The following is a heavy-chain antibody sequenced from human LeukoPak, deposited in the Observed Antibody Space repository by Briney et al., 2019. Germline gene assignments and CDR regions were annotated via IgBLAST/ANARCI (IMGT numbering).Heavy chain of an antibody. V-gene: IGHV1-2*02. CDR3: ARDQAGIVPLDFFDF. CDR2: IKPSTGDI. CDR1: GYLLTDNY. J-gene: IGHJ4*01. Sequence: ASVKVSCKASGYLLTDNYMHWVRQVPGQGFQWMGWIKPSTGDIKYAEKFQGRVTMTRDTSINTAYMELTRLTSDDTAIYYCARDQAGIVPLDFFDFWGQGTLVTVS. D-gene: IGHD3-10*01.